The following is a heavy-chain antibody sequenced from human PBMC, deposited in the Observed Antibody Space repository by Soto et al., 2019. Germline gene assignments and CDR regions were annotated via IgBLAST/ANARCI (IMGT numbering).Heavy chain of an antibody. CDR1: GGTFSSYT. J-gene: IGHJ4*02. D-gene: IGHD3-10*01. V-gene: IGHV1-69*02. CDR3: ARSLRGSGSYSN. CDR2: IIPILGIA. Sequence: QVQLVQSGAEVKKPGSSVKVSCKASGGTFSSYTISWVRQAPGQGLEWMGRIIPILGIANYAQKFQGRVTITADKSTSTAYMELSSLRSEDTTVYYCARSLRGSGSYSNWGQGTLVTVSS.